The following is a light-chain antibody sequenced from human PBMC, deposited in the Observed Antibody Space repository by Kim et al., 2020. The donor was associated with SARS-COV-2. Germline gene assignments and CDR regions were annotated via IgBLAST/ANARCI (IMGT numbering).Light chain of an antibody. CDR3: QSYDSSLSGSRV. CDR2: GNS. V-gene: IGLV1-40*01. J-gene: IGLJ3*02. CDR1: NSNIGAGYV. Sequence: VNLSCTGSNSNIGAGYVVRWNQQLPETAPKLLIYGNSSRPSGVPDRFSGSKSGTSASRAITGLQAEDEADYYFQSYDSSLSGSRVFGGGTQLTVL.